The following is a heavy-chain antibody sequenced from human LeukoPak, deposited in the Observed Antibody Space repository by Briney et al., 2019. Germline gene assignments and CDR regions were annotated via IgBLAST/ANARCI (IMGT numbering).Heavy chain of an antibody. D-gene: IGHD3-3*01. CDR3: ARADPFWSGYSTDY. V-gene: IGHV4-59*01. J-gene: IGHJ4*02. CDR2: IYYSGST. Sequence: SETLSLTCTVSGGSISSYYWSWIRQPPGKGLEWIGYIYYSGSTNYNPSLKSRVTISVDTSKNQFSLKLSSVTAADTAVYYCARADPFWSGYSTDYWGQGTLVTVSS. CDR1: GGSISSYY.